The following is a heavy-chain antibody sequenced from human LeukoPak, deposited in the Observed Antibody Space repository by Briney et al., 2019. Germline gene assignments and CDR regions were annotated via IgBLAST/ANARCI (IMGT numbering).Heavy chain of an antibody. CDR1: AGSISSYY. V-gene: IGHV4-59*01. CDR2: IYYSGRT. Sequence: SETLSLTCTVSAGSISSYYWSWIRPPPGKGLEWVGYIYYSGRTNYNPSLKSRVTISVDTSKNQFSLKLSSVTAADTAVYYCARYYGSGSYPPLYYYYYMDVWGKGTTVTVSS. J-gene: IGHJ6*03. CDR3: ARYYGSGSYPPLYYYYYMDV. D-gene: IGHD3-10*01.